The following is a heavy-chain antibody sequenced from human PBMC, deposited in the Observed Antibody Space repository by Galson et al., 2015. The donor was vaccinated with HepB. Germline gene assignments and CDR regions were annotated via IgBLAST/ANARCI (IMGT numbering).Heavy chain of an antibody. V-gene: IGHV3-7*03. D-gene: IGHD5-18*01. CDR3: ARFLRGYSFGGVEYFQH. J-gene: IGHJ1*01. CDR1: GFTFSSYW. Sequence: SLRLSCAASGFTFSSYWMSWVRQAPGKGLEWVANIKQDGSEKYYVDSVQGRFTISRDNAKNSLYLQMNSLRAEDTAVYYCARFLRGYSFGGVEYFQHWGQGTLVTVSS. CDR2: IKQDGSEK.